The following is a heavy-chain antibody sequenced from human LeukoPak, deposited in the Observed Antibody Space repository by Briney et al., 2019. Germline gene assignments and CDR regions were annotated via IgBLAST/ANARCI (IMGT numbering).Heavy chain of an antibody. D-gene: IGHD3-3*01. CDR3: ARGGYYDFWSGSRYNWFDP. CDR1: GYTFTSNY. V-gene: IGHV1-46*01. J-gene: IGHJ5*02. CDR2: ISPSGAST. Sequence: ASVKVSCKSFGYTFTSNYMHWVRQAPGQGPEWMGVISPSGASTTYARTFQGRVTLTRDMSTSTDYLELSSLRSEDTAVYYCARGGYYDFWSGSRYNWFDPWGQGTLVTVSS.